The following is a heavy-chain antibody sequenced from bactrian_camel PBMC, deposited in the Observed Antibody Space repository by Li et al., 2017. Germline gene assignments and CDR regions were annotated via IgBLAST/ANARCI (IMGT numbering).Heavy chain of an antibody. D-gene: IGHD6*01. CDR1: KRTFSSAC. J-gene: IGHJ4*01. CDR3: VAGPPNGAGKCASGTANITG. CDR2: IDSAGQT. Sequence: QLVESGGGAVQAGGSLRLSCAASKRTFSSACMSWFRQAPRKEREGVAAIDSAGQTSYAASVKGRFTISKVNAKTALYLQLNSLKPEDTALYYCVAGPPNGAGKCASGTANITGGARGPRSPSP. V-gene: IGHV3S26*01.